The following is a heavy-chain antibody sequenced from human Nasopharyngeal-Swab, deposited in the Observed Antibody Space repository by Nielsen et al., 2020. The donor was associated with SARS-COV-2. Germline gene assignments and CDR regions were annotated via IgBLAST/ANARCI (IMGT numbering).Heavy chain of an antibody. V-gene: IGHV3-53*01. CDR3: ARYVDTAMVTGDY. D-gene: IGHD5-18*01. J-gene: IGHJ4*02. CDR1: GFIVSSNY. CDR2: IYPDDIT. Sequence: GGSLRLSCAASGFIVSSNYMSWVRQAPGKGLEWVSVIYPDDITSYVDSVKGRFTTSRENSKNTLYLQMNSLRAEDTAVYYCARYVDTAMVTGDYWGQGTLVTVSS.